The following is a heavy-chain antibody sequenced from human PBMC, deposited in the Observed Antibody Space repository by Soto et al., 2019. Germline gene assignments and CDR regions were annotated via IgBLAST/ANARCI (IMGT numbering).Heavy chain of an antibody. J-gene: IGHJ6*02. Sequence: ASVKGSCKASGYTFTGYYMHWVRQAPGQGLEWMGWINPNSGGTNYAQKFQGRVTIPRDTSISTAYMELSRLRSDDTAVYYCVRITIFGVVTASYGMDVWGQGTTVTVSS. CDR3: VRITIFGVVTASYGMDV. CDR2: INPNSGGT. CDR1: GYTFTGYY. V-gene: IGHV1-2*02. D-gene: IGHD3-3*01.